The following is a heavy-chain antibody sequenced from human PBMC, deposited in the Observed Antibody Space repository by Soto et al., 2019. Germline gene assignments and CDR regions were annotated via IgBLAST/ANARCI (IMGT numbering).Heavy chain of an antibody. V-gene: IGHV3-30*03. Sequence: QVQLVESGGGVVQPGGSLRLSCAASGFLFSTYGMHWVRQAPGKGLEWLAVISKDGTNTYYADSVKGRFTISRDNSKNTLFVQMNSLRAEDTAVYFCAEAMAGHLDFDYWGQGTLVTVAS. D-gene: IGHD6-19*01. CDR1: GFLFSTYG. CDR2: ISKDGTNT. CDR3: AEAMAGHLDFDY. J-gene: IGHJ4*02.